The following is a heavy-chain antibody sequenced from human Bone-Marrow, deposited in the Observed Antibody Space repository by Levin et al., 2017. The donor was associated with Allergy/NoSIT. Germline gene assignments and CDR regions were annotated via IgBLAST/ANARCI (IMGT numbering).Heavy chain of an antibody. CDR2: IKSKTDGGTK. D-gene: IGHD3-22*01. Sequence: NPGGSLSLSFSSSFFPFPPSFLLFFLPSPLKGLAWVGRIKSKTDGGTKDYAAPVKGRFTISRDDSKNTLYLQMNSLKTEDTAVYYCSRYYRTYYFDYWGQGSLVTVSS. CDR1: FFPFPPSF. CDR3: SRYYRTYYFDY. J-gene: IGHJ4*02. V-gene: IGHV3-15*01.